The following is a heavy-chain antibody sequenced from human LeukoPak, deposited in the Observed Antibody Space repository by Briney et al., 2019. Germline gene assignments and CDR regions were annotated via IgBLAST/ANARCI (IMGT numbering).Heavy chain of an antibody. CDR3: ARGHSSSWAYYFDY. V-gene: IGHV4-30-2*01. CDR1: GGSISSGGYS. Sequence: SETLSLTCAVSGGSISSGGYSWSWIRQPPGKGLEWIGYIYHSGSTYYNPSLKSRVTISVDRSKNQFSLKLSSVTAADTAVYYCARGHSSSWAYYFDYWGQGTLVTVSS. D-gene: IGHD6-13*01. CDR2: IYHSGST. J-gene: IGHJ4*02.